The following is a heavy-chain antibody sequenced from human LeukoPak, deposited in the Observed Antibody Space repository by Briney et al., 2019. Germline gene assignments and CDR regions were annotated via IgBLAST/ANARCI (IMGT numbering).Heavy chain of an antibody. CDR1: GGSISSYY. J-gene: IGHJ4*02. D-gene: IGHD3-3*01. CDR3: ARGYYDFRGTYLGYFDY. Sequence: SETLSLTCTVSGGSISSYYWSWIRQPPGKGLEWIGYIYYSGSTNYNPSLKSRVTISVDTSKNQFSLKLSSVTAADTAVYYCARGYYDFRGTYLGYFDYWGQGTLVTVSS. CDR2: IYYSGST. V-gene: IGHV4-59*01.